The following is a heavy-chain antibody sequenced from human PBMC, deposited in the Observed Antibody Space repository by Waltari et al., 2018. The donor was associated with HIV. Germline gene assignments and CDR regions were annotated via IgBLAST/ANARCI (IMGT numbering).Heavy chain of an antibody. CDR1: RFTFSAYW. CDR2: INQDGREK. Sequence: EVKLVEFGGGQVQSGGSLRLSCVASRFTFSAYWMSWVRLVPGKGLEWVANINQDGREKYYVDSVKGRFTISRDNARNSLYLEMNTLRAEDTAVYYCAGFVIAPAHIRQLFQHPYHGMDVWGLGTTVTVTS. V-gene: IGHV3-7*01. D-gene: IGHD6-6*01. CDR3: AGFVIAPAHIRQLFQHPYHGMDV. J-gene: IGHJ6*02.